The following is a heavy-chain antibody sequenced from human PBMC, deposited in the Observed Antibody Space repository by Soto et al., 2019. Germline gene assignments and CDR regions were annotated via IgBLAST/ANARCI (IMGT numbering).Heavy chain of an antibody. Sequence: VGSLRLSCAASGFTFTTAWRNWVRQAPGKGLEWVGRIKSKPDGGTPDFAAPVRGRFAISRDDSTSMVYLQMNSLKTEDTAVYYCATDSDFTLKVVRFDYWRLGTLVTVSP. CDR2: IKSKPDGGTP. J-gene: IGHJ4*01. CDR1: GFTFTTAW. CDR3: ATDSDFTLKVVRFDY. V-gene: IGHV3-15*07. D-gene: IGHD3-22*01.